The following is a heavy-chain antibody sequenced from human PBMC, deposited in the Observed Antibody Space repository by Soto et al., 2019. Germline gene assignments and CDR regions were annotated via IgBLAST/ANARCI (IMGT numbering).Heavy chain of an antibody. J-gene: IGHJ4*02. CDR1: GYPFTDFY. CDR2: INPNSGGT. V-gene: IGHV1-2*04. D-gene: IGHD6-19*01. Sequence: ASVKVCFKTSGYPFTDFYMHLVRQAPGQGLEWMGWINPNSGGTKYAQNFQGWVTMTRDTSISTAYMELSRLRSDDTAVYYCATSRTSIAVAGETEYYFDYWGQGTMVTVSS. CDR3: ATSRTSIAVAGETEYYFDY.